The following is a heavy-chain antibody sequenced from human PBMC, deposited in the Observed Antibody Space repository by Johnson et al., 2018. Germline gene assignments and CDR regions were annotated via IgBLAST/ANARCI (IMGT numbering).Heavy chain of an antibody. CDR2: VTPIFGTS. J-gene: IGHJ5*02. D-gene: IGHD2-2*01. Sequence: QVQLVQSGAEVQKPGSSVKVSCKASGGTFSKSSITWVRQAPGHGLQCMGGVTPIFGTSNSARKLQGSATITADEPTTTAYMELSSLRYEDTAISYCARDVFNTSSYGGWLDPWGQGTLVSVSS. CDR3: ARDVFNTSSYGGWLDP. V-gene: IGHV1-69*12. CDR1: GGTFSKSS.